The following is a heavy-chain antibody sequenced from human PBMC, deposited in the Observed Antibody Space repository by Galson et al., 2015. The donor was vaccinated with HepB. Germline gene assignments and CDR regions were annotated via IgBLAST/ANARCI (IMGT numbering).Heavy chain of an antibody. CDR2: ISWNSGSI. D-gene: IGHD6-19*01. Sequence: SLRLSCAASGFTFDDYAMHWVRQAPGKGLEWVSGISWNSGSIGYADSVKGRFTISRDNAKNSLYLQMNSLRAEDTALYYCAKRMAVAGAFDYWGRGTLVTVSS. V-gene: IGHV3-9*01. CDR3: AKRMAVAGAFDY. CDR1: GFTFDDYA. J-gene: IGHJ4*02.